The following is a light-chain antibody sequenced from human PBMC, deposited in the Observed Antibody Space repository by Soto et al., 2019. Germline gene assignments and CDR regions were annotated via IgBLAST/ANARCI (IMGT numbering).Light chain of an antibody. V-gene: IGKV3-20*01. CDR3: QQYDGAPIT. CDR1: QSVGRSY. CDR2: SVS. Sequence: RVSQSVGRSYLAWYQQKPGQAPRLLISSVSKRATGIPDRFSVGGSGTDFTLTISRVDPDDFALSICQQYDGAPITVGQGTRLEI. J-gene: IGKJ5*01.